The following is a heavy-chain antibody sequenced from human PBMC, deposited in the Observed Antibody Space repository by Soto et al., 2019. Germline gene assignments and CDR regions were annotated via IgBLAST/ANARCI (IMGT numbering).Heavy chain of an antibody. CDR2: ISGSDGST. V-gene: IGHV3-23*01. Sequence: EVQLLESGGGLVQPGGSLRLSCAASGFTFSSYAMSWVRQAPGKGLEWVSAISGSDGSTYYADSVKGRFTISRDNHKNRRYLHMNTPRAEDTAVHYCVKRYYYGSGSFGWFDPWGQGTLVTVSS. CDR1: GFTFSSYA. J-gene: IGHJ5*02. CDR3: VKRYYYGSGSFGWFDP. D-gene: IGHD3-10*01.